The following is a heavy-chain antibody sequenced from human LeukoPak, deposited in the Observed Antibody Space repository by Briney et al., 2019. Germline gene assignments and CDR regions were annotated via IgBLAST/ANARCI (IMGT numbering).Heavy chain of an antibody. CDR2: IKQDGSEK. V-gene: IGHV3-7*01. J-gene: IGHJ4*02. D-gene: IGHD6-19*01. CDR3: ARFALGPIAVAPYFDY. Sequence: GGSLRLSCAASGFTFSGYWMSWVRQAPGKGLEWVANIKQDGSEKYYVDSVKGRFTISRDNAKNSLYLQMNSLRAEDTAVYYCARFALGPIAVAPYFDYWGQGTLVTVSS. CDR1: GFTFSGYW.